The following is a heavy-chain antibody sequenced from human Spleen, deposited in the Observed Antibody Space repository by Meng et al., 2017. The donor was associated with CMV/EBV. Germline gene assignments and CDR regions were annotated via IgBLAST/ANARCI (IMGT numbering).Heavy chain of an antibody. V-gene: IGHV1-2*02. CDR3: ARSFYADYGDF. CDR2: IDRNSGGS. D-gene: IGHD4-17*01. CDR1: GISFIDYY. Sequence: ACEASGISFIDYYMHWVRQARGQGLEWMGWIDRNSGGSNSAEKFQDRITMTRDTSISTAYMELKSLRSDDAAVYYCARSFYADYGDFWGRGTLVTVSS. J-gene: IGHJ4*02.